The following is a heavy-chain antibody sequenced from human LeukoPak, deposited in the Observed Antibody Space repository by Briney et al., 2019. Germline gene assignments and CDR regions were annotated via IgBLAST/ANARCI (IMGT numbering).Heavy chain of an antibody. CDR1: GGSIGSSSYY. CDR3: ARLLLWFGELLFGYFDY. J-gene: IGHJ4*02. Sequence: KPSETLSLTCTVSGGSIGSSSYYWGWIRQPPGKGLEWIGSIYYSGSTYYNPSLKSRVTISVDTSKNQFSLKLSSVTAADTAVYYCARLLLWFGELLFGYFDYWGQGTLVTVSS. D-gene: IGHD3-10*01. CDR2: IYYSGST. V-gene: IGHV4-39*01.